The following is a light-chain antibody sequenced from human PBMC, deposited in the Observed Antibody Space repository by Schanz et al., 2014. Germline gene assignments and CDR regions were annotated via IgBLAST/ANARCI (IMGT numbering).Light chain of an antibody. V-gene: IGKV2-28*01. Sequence: DIVMTQSPLSLPVTPGEAASISCRSSQSLLHTNGYNYLDWYLQKPGQSPQLLIFLGSSRASGVPDRFSGSGSGTDFTLKISRVEADDVGIYYCMQPLQTPVTFGGGTKVEIK. J-gene: IGKJ4*01. CDR3: MQPLQTPVT. CDR1: QSLLHTNGYNY. CDR2: LGS.